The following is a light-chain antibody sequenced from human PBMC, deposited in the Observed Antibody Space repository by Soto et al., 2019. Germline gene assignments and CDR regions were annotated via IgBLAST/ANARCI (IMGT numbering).Light chain of an antibody. V-gene: IGKV3-15*01. CDR2: AAS. CDR1: QSVGSS. CDR3: QQYIIWPPTFT. Sequence: EIVMTQSPATLSVSPGERVTLSCRASQSVGSSLAWYQQKPGQAPRLLIYAASTRATAIPASLSGSGSGTEFTLAISILQAEDFAVYYCQQYIIWPPTFTFGQGTKLEIK. J-gene: IGKJ2*01.